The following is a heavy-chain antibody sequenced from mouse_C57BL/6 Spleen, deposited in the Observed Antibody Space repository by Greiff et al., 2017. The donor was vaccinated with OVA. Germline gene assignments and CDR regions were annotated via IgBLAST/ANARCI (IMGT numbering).Heavy chain of an antibody. J-gene: IGHJ3*01. Sequence: QVQLKQSGPELVKPGASVKISCKASGYAFSSSWMNWVKQRPGKGLEWIGRIYPGDGDTNYNGKFKGKATLTADKSSSTAYMQLSSLTSEDAAVYFCARETTVGGVAYWGQGTLVTVSA. V-gene: IGHV1-82*01. CDR1: GYAFSSSW. CDR2: IYPGDGDT. CDR3: ARETTVGGVAY. D-gene: IGHD1-1*01.